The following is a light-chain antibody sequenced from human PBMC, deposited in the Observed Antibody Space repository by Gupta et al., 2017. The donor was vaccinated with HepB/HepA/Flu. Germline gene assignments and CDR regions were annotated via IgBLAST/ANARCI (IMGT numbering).Light chain of an antibody. V-gene: IGLV3-1*01. J-gene: IGLJ1*01. Sequence: SYELTQPHSVSVSPGQTASITCSGHKLDDKFVHWYQQRPGQSPVLVIYQDSRRPSGIPERFSGSNSGNTATLTITGAQPTDEADYFCQAWDTSTFVFGTGT. CDR1: KLDDKF. CDR3: QAWDTSTFV. CDR2: QDS.